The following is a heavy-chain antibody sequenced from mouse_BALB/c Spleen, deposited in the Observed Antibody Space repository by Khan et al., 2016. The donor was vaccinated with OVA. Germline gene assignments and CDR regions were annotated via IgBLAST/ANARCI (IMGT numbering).Heavy chain of an antibody. J-gene: IGHJ3*01. CDR3: TRREKYGYDPSWFAY. V-gene: IGHV1-61*01. Sequence: QVQLQQSGAELVRPGASVKLSCKASGYTFTSYWMNWVKQRPGQGLEWIGMIDPSDSETHYNQMFKDKATLTVDKSSSTAYMQLSSPTSEDSAVYYCTRREKYGYDPSWFAYWGQGTLVTVSA. CDR2: IDPSDSET. D-gene: IGHD2-2*01. CDR1: GYTFTSYW.